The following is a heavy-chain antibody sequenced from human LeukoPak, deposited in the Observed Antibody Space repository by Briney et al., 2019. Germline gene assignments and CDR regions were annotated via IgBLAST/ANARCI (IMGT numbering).Heavy chain of an antibody. CDR2: LYTSGST. J-gene: IGHJ5*02. CDR1: GGSISSYY. V-gene: IGHV4-4*07. Sequence: SETLSLTCTVSGGSISSYYWSWIRQPAGKGLEWIGRLYTSGSTSYNPSLKSRVTMSVDTSKNQFSLKLSSVTAADTAVYYCARNYCTNGVCYFNWFDPWGQGALVTVSS. CDR3: ARNYCTNGVCYFNWFDP. D-gene: IGHD2-8*01.